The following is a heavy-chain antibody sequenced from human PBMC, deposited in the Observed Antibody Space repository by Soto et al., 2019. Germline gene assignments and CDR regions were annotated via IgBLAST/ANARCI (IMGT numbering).Heavy chain of an antibody. CDR2: INPSGGST. CDR3: AIIVATMTFDY. CDR1: GYTFTSYY. D-gene: IGHD5-12*01. V-gene: IGHV1-46*03. J-gene: IGHJ4*02. Sequence: ASVKVSCKASGYTFTSYYMHWVRQAPGQGLEWMGIINPSGGSTSYAQKFQGRVTMTRDTSTSTVYMELSSLRSEDTAVYYCAIIVATMTFDYWGQGTLVTVSS.